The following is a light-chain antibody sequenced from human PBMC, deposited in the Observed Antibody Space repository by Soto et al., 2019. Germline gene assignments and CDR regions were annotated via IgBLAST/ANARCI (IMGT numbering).Light chain of an antibody. CDR2: GAS. Sequence: EIVMTQSPATLSVSPGERATLSCRASQTVGSNLAWYQQKPGLAPRLLVYGASTRATDIPARFSGSGSGTEFTLTISSLQSEDFAVYYCQQYNNWPITFGQGTRLEI. CDR3: QQYNNWPIT. V-gene: IGKV3D-15*01. CDR1: QTVGSN. J-gene: IGKJ5*01.